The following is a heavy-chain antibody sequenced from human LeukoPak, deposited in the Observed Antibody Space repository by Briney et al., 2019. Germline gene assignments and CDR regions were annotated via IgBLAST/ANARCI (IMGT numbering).Heavy chain of an antibody. Sequence: GGSLRLSCAASGFTLHWVRRAPGKGPEWVSSISSNSDTIAYAEPVKGRFTVSRDNTINSLYLQMDSLRVEDTALYYCLTSSFDHWGQGTLVTVSS. CDR2: ISSNSDTI. CDR3: LTSSFDH. CDR1: GFTL. V-gene: IGHV3-9*01. J-gene: IGHJ4*02.